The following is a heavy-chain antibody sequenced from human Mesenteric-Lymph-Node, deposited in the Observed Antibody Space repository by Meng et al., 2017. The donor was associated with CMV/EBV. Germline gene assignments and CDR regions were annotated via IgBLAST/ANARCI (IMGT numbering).Heavy chain of an antibody. CDR3: ARPVGARDYGMDV. V-gene: IGHV3-69-1*01. Sequence: GESLKISCTGFGFGFSDSEMSWVRQAPGKGLEWVSRITGSGVTFQTGSVKGRFTIARDNSKNTVYLQMNSLRAEDTAVYYCARPVGARDYGMDVWGQGTTVTVSS. CDR2: ITGSGVT. J-gene: IGHJ6*02. CDR1: GFGFSDSE. D-gene: IGHD1-26*01.